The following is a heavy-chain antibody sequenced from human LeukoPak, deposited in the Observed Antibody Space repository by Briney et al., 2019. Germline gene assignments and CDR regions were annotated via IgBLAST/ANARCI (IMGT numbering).Heavy chain of an antibody. CDR1: GFTFSSYS. J-gene: IGHJ4*02. V-gene: IGHV3-48*01. CDR3: ATGKVGGTIVY. CDR2: ISSTSSII. Sequence: GGSLRLSCAASGFTFSSYSMNWVRQAPGKGLEWVSYISSTSSIIYYADSVKGRFTISRDNAKNSLYLQMNSLRAEDTAMYYCATGKVGGTIVYWGQGTLVTVSS. D-gene: IGHD1-26*01.